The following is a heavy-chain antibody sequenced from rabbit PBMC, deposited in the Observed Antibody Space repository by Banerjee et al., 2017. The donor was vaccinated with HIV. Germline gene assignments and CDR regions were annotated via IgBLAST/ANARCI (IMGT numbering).Heavy chain of an antibody. CDR3: ARDLPISDGYSFDL. J-gene: IGHJ4*01. CDR2: IYAGSSDIT. D-gene: IGHD6-1*01. CDR1: GFSFSSKNY. Sequence: QSLEESGGDLVKPGASLTLTCTASGFSFSSKNYMCWVRQAPGKGLEWIACIYAGSSDITWYASWAKGRFTISKTSSTTVTLQMTSLTAADTATYFCARDLPISDGYSFDLWGQGTLVTVS. V-gene: IGHV1S40*01.